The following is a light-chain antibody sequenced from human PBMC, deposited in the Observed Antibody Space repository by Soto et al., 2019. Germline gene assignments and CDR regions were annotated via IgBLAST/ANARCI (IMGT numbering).Light chain of an antibody. CDR1: SSNIGAGYD. CDR2: GNS. Sequence: VLTQPPSVSGAPGQRVTISCTGSSSNIGAGYDVHWYQQLPGTAPKLLIYGNSNRPSGVPDRFSGSKSGTSASLAITGLQAEDEADYYCQSYDSSLSGFVVFGGGTKLTV. J-gene: IGLJ2*01. V-gene: IGLV1-40*01. CDR3: QSYDSSLSGFVV.